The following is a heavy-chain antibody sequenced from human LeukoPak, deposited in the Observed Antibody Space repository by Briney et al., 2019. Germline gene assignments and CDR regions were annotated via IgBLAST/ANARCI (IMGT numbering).Heavy chain of an antibody. CDR1: GYTFTSYG. V-gene: IGHV1-18*01. CDR3: ARDHPTKATNSKIDY. Sequence: GASVKVSCKASGYTFTSYGISWVRQAPGQGLEWMGWISAYNGNTNYVQKLQGRVTMTTDTSTSTAYMELRSLRSDDTAVYYCARDHPTKATNSKIDYWGQGTLVTVSS. J-gene: IGHJ4*02. CDR2: ISAYNGNT. D-gene: IGHD1-26*01.